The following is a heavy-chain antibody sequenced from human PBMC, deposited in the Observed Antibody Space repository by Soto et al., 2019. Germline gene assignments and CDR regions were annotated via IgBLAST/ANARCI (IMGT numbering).Heavy chain of an antibody. CDR3: AREFITPFRHNWFDP. CDR1: GGTFSSYA. D-gene: IGHD3-3*01. CDR2: IIPIFGTA. V-gene: IGHV1-69*06. J-gene: IGHJ5*02. Sequence: SVKVSCKASGGTFSSYAISWVRQAPGQGLEWMGGIIPIFGTANYAQKFQGRVTITADKSTSTAYMELSSLRSEDTAVYYCAREFITPFRHNWFDPWGQGTLVTVSS.